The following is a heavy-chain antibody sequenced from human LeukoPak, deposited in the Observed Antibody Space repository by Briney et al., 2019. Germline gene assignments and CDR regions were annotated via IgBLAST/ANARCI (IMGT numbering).Heavy chain of an antibody. CDR1: GYTFTGYY. J-gene: IGHJ5*02. CDR3: AREGTPAKGIVLMVYAVNWFDP. V-gene: IGHV1-46*01. CDR2: INPSGGST. D-gene: IGHD2-8*01. Sequence: ASVKVSCKASGYTFTGYYMHWVRQAPGQGLEWMGIINPSGGSTSYAQKFQGRVTMTRDTSTSTVYMELSSLRSEDTAVYYCAREGTPAKGIVLMVYAVNWFDPWGQGTLVTVSS.